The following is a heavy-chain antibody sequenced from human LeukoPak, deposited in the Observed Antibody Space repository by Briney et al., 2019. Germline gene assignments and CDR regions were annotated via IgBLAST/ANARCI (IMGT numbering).Heavy chain of an antibody. CDR2: ISSSSSTI. V-gene: IGHV3-48*02. J-gene: IGHJ4*02. Sequence: GGSLRLSCAASGFTFSSYSMNWVRQAPGKGLEWVSYISSSSSTIYYADSVKGRFTISRDNAKNSLYLQLNSLRDEDTAVYYCASAIHYDIHYWGQGTLVTVSS. CDR1: GFTFSSYS. D-gene: IGHD3-22*01. CDR3: ASAIHYDIHY.